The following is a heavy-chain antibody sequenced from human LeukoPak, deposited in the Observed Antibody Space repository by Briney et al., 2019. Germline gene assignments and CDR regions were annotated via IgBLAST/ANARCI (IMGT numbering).Heavy chain of an antibody. CDR1: GGSFSGYY. D-gene: IGHD6-13*01. Sequence: SETLSLTCAVYGGSFSGYYWSWIRQPPGKGLEWIGEINHSGSTNYNPSLKSRVTISVDTSKNQFSLKLSSATAADTAVYYCASIRIAAASFDYWGQGTLVTVSS. V-gene: IGHV4-34*01. CDR2: INHSGST. CDR3: ASIRIAAASFDY. J-gene: IGHJ4*02.